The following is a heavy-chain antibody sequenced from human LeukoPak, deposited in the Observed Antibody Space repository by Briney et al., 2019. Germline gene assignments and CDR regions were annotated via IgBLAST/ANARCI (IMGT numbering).Heavy chain of an antibody. Sequence: GGSLRLSCAASGFTFSSYGMHWVRQAPGKGLEWVAVISYDGSNKYYADSVKGRSTISRDNSKNTLYLQMNSLRAEDTAVYYCAKVAGIVVVPALEYYYYYYGMDVWGQGTTVTVSS. CDR1: GFTFSSYG. CDR2: ISYDGSNK. V-gene: IGHV3-30*18. CDR3: AKVAGIVVVPALEYYYYYYGMDV. J-gene: IGHJ6*02. D-gene: IGHD2-2*01.